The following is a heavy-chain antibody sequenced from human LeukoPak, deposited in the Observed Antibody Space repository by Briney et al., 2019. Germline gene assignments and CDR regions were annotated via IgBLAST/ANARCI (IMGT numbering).Heavy chain of an antibody. Sequence: SETLSLTCFVSGASISGADHYWSWIRQPPGMGLEWIGDIYYSGTTSYNPSLKSRVLISVDTSKNHFSLKLSSVTAADTAMYYCARVSDTVPSIYFDFWGQGTLVTVSS. CDR1: GASISGADHY. CDR2: IYYSGTT. D-gene: IGHD2/OR15-2a*01. V-gene: IGHV4-30-4*01. J-gene: IGHJ4*02. CDR3: ARVSDTVPSIYFDF.